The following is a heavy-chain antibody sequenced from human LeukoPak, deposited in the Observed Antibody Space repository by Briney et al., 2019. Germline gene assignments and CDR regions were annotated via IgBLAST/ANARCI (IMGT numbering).Heavy chain of an antibody. CDR2: ISSSGSTI. D-gene: IGHD3-9*01. Sequence: GGSLRLSCAASGFTFSDYYMSWIRQAPGKGLEWVSYISSSGSTIYYADSVKGRFTISRDNAKNSLYLQMNSLRAEDTAVYYCARDSIGYDILTGYYPGGMDVWGKGTTVTISS. J-gene: IGHJ6*03. CDR3: ARDSIGYDILTGYYPGGMDV. CDR1: GFTFSDYY. V-gene: IGHV3-11*01.